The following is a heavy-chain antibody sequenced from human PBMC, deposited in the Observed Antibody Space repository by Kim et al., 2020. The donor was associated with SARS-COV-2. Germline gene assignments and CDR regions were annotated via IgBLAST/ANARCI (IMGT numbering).Heavy chain of an antibody. V-gene: IGHV3-11*01. Sequence: GGSLRLSCAVSGFTFSDYYMSWIRQAPGKGLDWVSYISTSGTTIYYADSVRGRFTISRDNAKNSLYLQMNSLRAEDTAVYYCARDRSLVGATGPDSTFDYWGRGTLVTVSS. J-gene: IGHJ4*02. CDR1: GFTFSDYY. D-gene: IGHD1-26*01. CDR2: ISTSGTTI. CDR3: ARDRSLVGATGPDSTFDY.